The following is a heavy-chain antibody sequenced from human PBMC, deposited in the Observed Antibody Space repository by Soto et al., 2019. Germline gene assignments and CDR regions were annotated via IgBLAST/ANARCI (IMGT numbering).Heavy chain of an antibody. D-gene: IGHD4-17*01. CDR3: AKDARKQLTVTTMSDHYYYMDV. CDR2: ISYDGSNK. CDR1: GFTFSSYG. J-gene: IGHJ6*03. Sequence: GGSLRLSCAASGFTFSSYGMHWVRQAPGKGLEWVAVISYDGSNKYYADSVKGRFTISRDNSKNTLYLKMNSLRAGDTAVYYCAKDARKQLTVTTMSDHYYYMDVWGKGTTVTVSS. V-gene: IGHV3-30*18.